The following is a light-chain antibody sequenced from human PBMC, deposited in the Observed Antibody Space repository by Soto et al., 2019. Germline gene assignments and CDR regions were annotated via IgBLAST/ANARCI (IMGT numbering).Light chain of an antibody. V-gene: IGLV2-8*01. CDR1: SSDVGGYNY. J-gene: IGLJ3*02. Sequence: QSVLTQPPSASGSPGQSVTISCTGTSSDVGGYNYVSWYQQHPGKAPKLMIYEVNKRPSGVPDRFSGSKSGNSASLTVSGLQAEDEADYYCSSYAGSNNWVFGVGTKLTVL. CDR3: SSYAGSNNWV. CDR2: EVN.